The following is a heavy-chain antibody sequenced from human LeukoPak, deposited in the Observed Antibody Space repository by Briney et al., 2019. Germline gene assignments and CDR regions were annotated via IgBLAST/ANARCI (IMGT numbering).Heavy chain of an antibody. CDR3: ANDYGGNSGQAVAY. D-gene: IGHD4-23*01. CDR1: GFTFSSYG. J-gene: IGHJ4*02. Sequence: LGGSLRLSCAASGFTFSSYGMHWVRQAPGKGLEWVAVISYDGSNKYYADSVKGRFTISRDNSKNTLYLQMNSLRAEGTAVYYCANDYGGNSGQAVAYWGQGTLVTVSS. V-gene: IGHV3-30*18. CDR2: ISYDGSNK.